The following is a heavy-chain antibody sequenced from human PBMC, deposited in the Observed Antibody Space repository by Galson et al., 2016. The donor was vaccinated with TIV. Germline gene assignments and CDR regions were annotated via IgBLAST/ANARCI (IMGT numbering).Heavy chain of an antibody. D-gene: IGHD2-15*01. CDR1: GASLSSGGHY. Sequence: ETLSLTCSDSGASLSSGGHYWSWIRQPPGRGLEWIGYIYQSGSTDYNPSLKGRLTISRDTSKNQFSLKLTSVTAADTAIYYCARDWWVSYTDRPFFENWGQGILVTVSS. CDR3: ARDWWVSYTDRPFFEN. V-gene: IGHV4-61*08. J-gene: IGHJ4*02. CDR2: IYQSGST.